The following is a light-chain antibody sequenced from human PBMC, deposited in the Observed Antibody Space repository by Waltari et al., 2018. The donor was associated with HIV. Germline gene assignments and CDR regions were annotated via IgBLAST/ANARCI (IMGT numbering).Light chain of an antibody. Sequence: SVMTQPPSASGTPGQRVSIYCSGSSSNLGSNSVNWYQQLPGTAPKLLIYSNKQRPSGVPDRFSGSKSGTSASLAISGLQSEDEADYYCAAWDDSLNGYVFGTGTKVTVL. CDR2: SNK. CDR3: AAWDDSLNGYV. J-gene: IGLJ1*01. V-gene: IGLV1-44*01. CDR1: SSNLGSNS.